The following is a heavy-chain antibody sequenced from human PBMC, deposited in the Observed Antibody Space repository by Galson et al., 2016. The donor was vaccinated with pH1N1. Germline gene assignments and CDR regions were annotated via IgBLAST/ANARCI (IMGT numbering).Heavy chain of an antibody. J-gene: IGHJ4*02. CDR1: GFTFRNYE. D-gene: IGHD1-26*01. Sequence: SLRLSCAASGFTFRNYEMNWVRQAPGKGLEWVSYISGSGTTIYYAGSVKGRFTISRDNAKNSLYLQMNSLRAEDTAVYYCARLWELPYFDSWGQGTLVTVSS. CDR3: ARLWELPYFDS. CDR2: ISGSGTTI. V-gene: IGHV3-48*03.